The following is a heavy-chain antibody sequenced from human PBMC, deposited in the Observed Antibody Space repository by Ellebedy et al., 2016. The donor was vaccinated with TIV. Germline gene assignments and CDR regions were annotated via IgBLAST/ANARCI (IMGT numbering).Heavy chain of an antibody. D-gene: IGHD5-18*01. V-gene: IGHV1-46*01. CDR1: GYTFTNYY. CDR3: AVRAYSYGGFDY. CDR2: INPRGGTT. J-gene: IGHJ4*02. Sequence: ASVKVSXXAFGYTFTNYYMHWVRRASGHGLEWMGVINPRGGTTAYAQKFRGRVTMTRDTSSSTVYMELSSLRSDDAAVFYCAVRAYSYGGFDYWGQGTLVTVSS.